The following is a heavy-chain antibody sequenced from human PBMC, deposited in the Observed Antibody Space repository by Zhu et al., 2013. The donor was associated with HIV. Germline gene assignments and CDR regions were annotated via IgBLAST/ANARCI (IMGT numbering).Heavy chain of an antibody. D-gene: IGHD3-22*01. V-gene: IGHV3-53*01. CDR3: ARGLTFDRSGYYPYFDS. CDR1: GFTVGSSY. J-gene: IGHJ4*02. Sequence: VQLVESGGGLIQPGGSLRLSCAASGFTVGSSYMSWVRQAPGKGLEWVSFIQSSGSTHYADSVRGRFTISRDSSKNTLYLQMSSLRAEDMAVYYCARGLTFDRSGYYPYFDSWGQGTLVTVSS. CDR2: IQSSGST.